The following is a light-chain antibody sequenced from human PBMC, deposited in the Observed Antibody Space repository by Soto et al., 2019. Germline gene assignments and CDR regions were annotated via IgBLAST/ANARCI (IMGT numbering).Light chain of an antibody. V-gene: IGKV1-5*03. CDR1: QTLGSW. J-gene: IGKJ3*01. CDR2: KAS. CDR3: QQYSSLSA. Sequence: DIQMTQSPSTLSASVGDSVIITCRASQTLGSWLAWYQQKPGKVPKLLIHKASSLESGVSSRFSGSGSGTEFTLTIRSLQPDDFATYYCQQYSSLSAFGPGTKVDIK.